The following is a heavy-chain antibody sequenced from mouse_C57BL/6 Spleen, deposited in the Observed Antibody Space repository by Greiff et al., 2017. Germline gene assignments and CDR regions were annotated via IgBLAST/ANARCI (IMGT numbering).Heavy chain of an antibody. V-gene: IGHV1-64*01. J-gene: IGHJ4*01. Sequence: VQLQQPGAELVKPGASVKLSCKASGYTFTSYWMHWVKQRPGQGLEWIEMIHPNSGSTNYNEKFKSKATLTVDKSSSTAYMQLSSLTSEDSAVYYGARRDYYDYDVGDYYAMDYWGQGTSVTVSS. CDR1: GYTFTSYW. CDR2: IHPNSGST. D-gene: IGHD2-4*01. CDR3: ARRDYYDYDVGDYYAMDY.